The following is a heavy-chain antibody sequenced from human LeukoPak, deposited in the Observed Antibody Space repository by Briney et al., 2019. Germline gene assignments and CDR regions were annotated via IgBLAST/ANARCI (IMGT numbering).Heavy chain of an antibody. D-gene: IGHD5-24*01. CDR2: IYPGDSDT. J-gene: IGHJ4*02. V-gene: IGHV5-51*01. CDR1: GYIFTNYW. CDR3: ARHCPGGGYNYGYFDY. Sequence: GESLKISCKCSGYIFTNYWIGLVRQIPGKGLEWMGIIYPGDSDTRYSPSFQGQVTISADKSISTAYLQWSSLKALDTAMYECARHCPGGGYNYGYFDYWGQGTLVSVSS.